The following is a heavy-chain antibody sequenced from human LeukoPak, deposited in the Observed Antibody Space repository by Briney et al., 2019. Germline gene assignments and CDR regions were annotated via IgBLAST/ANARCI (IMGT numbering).Heavy chain of an antibody. D-gene: IGHD6-19*01. CDR2: FDPADSTT. Sequence: ASGKVSCKVSAYSLTALSMHWVRQADGKWLEWMGGFDPADSTTIYAQRFQGRVTMTEDTSTDTAYMELSSLRSEDTAVYYLATDSRGISVAINYYYGMDVWGQGTTVIVSS. J-gene: IGHJ6*02. V-gene: IGHV1-24*01. CDR3: ATDSRGISVAINYYYGMDV. CDR1: AYSLTALS.